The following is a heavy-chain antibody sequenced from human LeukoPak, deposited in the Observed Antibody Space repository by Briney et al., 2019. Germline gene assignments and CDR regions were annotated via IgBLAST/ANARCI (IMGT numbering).Heavy chain of an antibody. CDR1: DNIFTSYG. Sequence: ASVKVSCKASDNIFTSYGISWVRQAPGQGLEWMGWISVYNGNTNYAQKLQGRVTMTTDTSTSTAYMELRSLRSDDTAVYYCARPGTNWFDPWGQGTLVTVSS. J-gene: IGHJ5*02. V-gene: IGHV1-18*01. CDR3: ARPGTNWFDP. CDR2: ISVYNGNT.